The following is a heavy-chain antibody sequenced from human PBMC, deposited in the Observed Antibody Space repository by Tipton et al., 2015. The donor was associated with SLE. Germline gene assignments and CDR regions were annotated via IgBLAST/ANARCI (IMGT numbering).Heavy chain of an antibody. J-gene: IGHJ4*02. CDR1: GFTFSSYA. Sequence: SLRLSCAASGFTFSSYAMHWVRQAPGKGLEWVAVISYDGSNKYYADSVKGRFTISRDNSKNTLYLQMNSLRAEDTAVYYCARDSHSSGYLLDYWGQGTLVTVSS. CDR3: ARDSHSSGYLLDY. CDR2: ISYDGSNK. V-gene: IGHV3-30-3*01. D-gene: IGHD3-22*01.